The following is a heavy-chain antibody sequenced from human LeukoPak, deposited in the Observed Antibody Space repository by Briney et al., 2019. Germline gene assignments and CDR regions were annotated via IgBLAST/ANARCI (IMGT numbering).Heavy chain of an antibody. J-gene: IGHJ4*02. D-gene: IGHD6-13*01. Sequence: KPSETLSLTCTVSGGSMSSYYWSWIRQPPGKGLEWIGYIYYSGSTNYNPSLKSRVTISVDTSKNQFSLKLSSVTAADTAVYYCARVGSSWYGGDYYFDYWGQGTLVTVSS. V-gene: IGHV4-59*01. CDR1: GGSMSSYY. CDR2: IYYSGST. CDR3: ARVGSSWYGGDYYFDY.